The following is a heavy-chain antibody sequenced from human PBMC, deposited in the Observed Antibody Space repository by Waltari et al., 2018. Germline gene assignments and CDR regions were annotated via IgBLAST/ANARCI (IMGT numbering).Heavy chain of an antibody. V-gene: IGHV3-30-3*01. D-gene: IGHD5-12*01. CDR3: ARGVDIVATTPHDY. Sequence: QVQLVESGGGVVQPGRSLRLSCAASGFTFSSYAMHWVRQAPGKGLEWVAVISYDGSNKYYADSVKGRFTISRDNPKNTLYLQMNSLRAEDTAVYYCARGVDIVATTPHDYWGQGTLVTVSS. J-gene: IGHJ4*02. CDR2: ISYDGSNK. CDR1: GFTFSSYA.